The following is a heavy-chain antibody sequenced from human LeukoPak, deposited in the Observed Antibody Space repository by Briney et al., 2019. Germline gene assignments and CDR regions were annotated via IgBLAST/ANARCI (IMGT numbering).Heavy chain of an antibody. CDR2: IYYSGST. V-gene: IGHV4-59*11. CDR3: ARTIFGEYYYYCYMDV. Sequence: SETLSLTCTVSGGSISSHYWSWIRQPPGKGLEWIGYIYYSGSTNYNPSLKSRVTISVDTSKNQFSLKLSSVTAADTAVYYCARTIFGEYYYYCYMDVWGKGTTVTVSS. J-gene: IGHJ6*03. D-gene: IGHD3-3*01. CDR1: GGSISSHY.